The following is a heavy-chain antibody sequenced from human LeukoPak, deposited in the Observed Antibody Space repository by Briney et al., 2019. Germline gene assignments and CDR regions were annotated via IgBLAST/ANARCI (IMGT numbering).Heavy chain of an antibody. CDR1: GLTFSSYG. D-gene: IGHD1-26*01. V-gene: IGHV3-30*02. J-gene: IGHJ4*02. CDR2: IRYDGSNK. Sequence: GGSLRLSCAASGLTFSSYGMHWVRQAPGKGLEWVAFIRYDGSNKYYADSVKGRFTISSDNSKNTLYLQMNSLRAEDTAVYYCAKRGAEVGATVAPGDYWGQGTLVTVSS. CDR3: AKRGAEVGATVAPGDY.